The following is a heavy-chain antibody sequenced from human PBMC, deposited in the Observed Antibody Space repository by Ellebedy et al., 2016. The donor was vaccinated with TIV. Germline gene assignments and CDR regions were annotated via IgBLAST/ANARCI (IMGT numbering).Heavy chain of an antibody. CDR2: IYYSGNT. CDR1: GGSISSSSYY. J-gene: IGHJ4*02. V-gene: IGHV4-39*01. Sequence: SETLSLTXTVSGGSISSSSYYWGWIRQPPGKGLEWIGSIYYSGNTYYNPSLKSRVTISIDTSKNQFSLRLSSVTAADTAIYRCARRKVTIPRADAYLDYWGQGILVTVSS. CDR3: ARRKVTIPRADAYLDY. D-gene: IGHD3-3*01.